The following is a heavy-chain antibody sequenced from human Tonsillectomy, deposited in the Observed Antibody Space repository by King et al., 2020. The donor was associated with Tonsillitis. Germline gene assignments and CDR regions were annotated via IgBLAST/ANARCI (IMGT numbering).Heavy chain of an antibody. V-gene: IGHV3-9*01. Sequence: VQLVESGGGWVQPGRSLRLSCAASGFIFDDYAMHWVRQAPGKGLEWVSGINWNSGRIGYADSVKGRFTISRDNAKNSLYLQMNSLRAEDTALYDCAKDSQEQLVPSYFDYWGQGTLVTVSS. CDR2: INWNSGRI. D-gene: IGHD6-13*01. CDR3: AKDSQEQLVPSYFDY. J-gene: IGHJ4*02. CDR1: GFIFDDYA.